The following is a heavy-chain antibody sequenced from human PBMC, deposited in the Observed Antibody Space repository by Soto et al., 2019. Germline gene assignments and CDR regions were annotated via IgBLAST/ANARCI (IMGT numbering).Heavy chain of an antibody. CDR3: ARDSPYCGGDCTFDY. Sequence: QVQLVESGGGVVQPGRSLRLSCAASGFTFSSYAMHWVRQAPGKGLEWVAVISYDGSNKYYADSVKGRFTISRDNSKNTLYLQRNSLRAEDTAVYYCARDSPYCGGDCTFDYWGQGTLVTVSS. V-gene: IGHV3-30-3*01. CDR1: GFTFSSYA. J-gene: IGHJ4*02. D-gene: IGHD2-21*02. CDR2: ISYDGSNK.